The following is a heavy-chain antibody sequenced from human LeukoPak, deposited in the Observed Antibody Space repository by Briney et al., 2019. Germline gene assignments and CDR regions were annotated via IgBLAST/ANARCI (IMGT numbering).Heavy chain of an antibody. J-gene: IGHJ4*02. CDR1: GGTFSSYA. CDR3: ASLKVLRYFDWNEPFDY. Sequence: ASVKVSCKASGGTFSSYAISWVRQAPGQGLEWMGGIIPIFGTANYAQKFQGRVTITADESTSTAYMELSSLRSEDTAVYYCASLKVLRYFDWNEPFDYWGQGTLVTVSP. CDR2: IIPIFGTA. V-gene: IGHV1-69*13. D-gene: IGHD3-9*01.